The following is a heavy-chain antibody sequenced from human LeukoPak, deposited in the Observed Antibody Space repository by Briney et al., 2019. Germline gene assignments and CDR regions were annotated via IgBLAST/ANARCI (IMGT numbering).Heavy chain of an antibody. Sequence: SETLSLTCTVSGYSISSGYYWGWIRQPPGKGLEWIGSSYYSGSTYYNPSLKSRVTISVDTSKNQFSLKLSSVTAADTAVYYCAKEERYYYDRSGYWLQQHAPLYYYYGMDVWGQGTTVTVSS. V-gene: IGHV4-38-2*02. CDR3: AKEERYYYDRSGYWLQQHAPLYYYYGMDV. CDR1: GYSISSGYY. J-gene: IGHJ6*02. CDR2: SYYSGST. D-gene: IGHD3-22*01.